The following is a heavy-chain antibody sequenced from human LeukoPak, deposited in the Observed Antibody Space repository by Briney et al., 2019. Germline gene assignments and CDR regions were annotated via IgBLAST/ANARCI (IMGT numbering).Heavy chain of an antibody. CDR2: IYHSGST. Sequence: KPSETLSLTCTVSGYSISSGYYWGWIRQPPGKGLEWIGSIYHSGSTYYNPSLKSRVTMSLDTSNNQFSLRLTSVTAADTAVYYCARGHYGSGSYTWGQGTLVTVSS. CDR3: ARGHYGSGSYT. CDR1: GYSISSGYY. D-gene: IGHD3-10*01. V-gene: IGHV4-38-2*02. J-gene: IGHJ4*02.